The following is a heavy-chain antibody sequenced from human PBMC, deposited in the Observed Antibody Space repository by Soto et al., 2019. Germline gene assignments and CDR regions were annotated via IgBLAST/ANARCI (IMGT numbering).Heavy chain of an antibody. D-gene: IGHD3-3*01. CDR1: GFTFSSYA. J-gene: IGHJ4*02. CDR3: AKGHKERFLEWLTKGWGPFDY. CDR2: ISGSGGST. Sequence: EVQLLESGGGLVQPGGSLRLSCAASGFTFSSYAMSWVRQAPGKGLEWVSAISGSGGSTYYADSVKGRFTISRDNSKNTLYLQMNSLRAEDTAVYYCAKGHKERFLEWLTKGWGPFDYWGQGTLVTVSS. V-gene: IGHV3-23*01.